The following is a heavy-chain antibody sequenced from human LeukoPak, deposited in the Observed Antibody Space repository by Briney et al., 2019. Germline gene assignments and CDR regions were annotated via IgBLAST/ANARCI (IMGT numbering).Heavy chain of an antibody. V-gene: IGHV3-21*01. J-gene: IGHJ4*02. CDR2: ISSSSSYI. Sequence: GGSLRLSCAASGFTFSSYSMNWVRQAPGKGLEWVSSISSSSSYIYYADSVKGRFTISRDNAKSSLYLQMNSLRAEDTAVYYCARDRYSGSYHFDYWGQGTLVTVSS. CDR3: ARDRYSGSYHFDY. D-gene: IGHD1-26*01. CDR1: GFTFSSYS.